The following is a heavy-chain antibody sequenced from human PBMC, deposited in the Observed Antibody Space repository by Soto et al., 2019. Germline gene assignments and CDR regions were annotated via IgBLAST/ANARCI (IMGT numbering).Heavy chain of an antibody. D-gene: IGHD2-2*01. J-gene: IGHJ6*02. Sequence: SETLSLTCTVSGGSISSDDYYWSWIRQPPGQGLEWVSYSYYSTRTYYYPSLKSRVTLSIDTYKPQFSLNLSAVTAADTAVYDCARGGVATAASPHHGLDVWGQGTTVTVSS. CDR3: ARGGVATAASPHHGLDV. V-gene: IGHV4-30-4*01. CDR1: GGSISSDDYY. CDR2: SYYSTRT.